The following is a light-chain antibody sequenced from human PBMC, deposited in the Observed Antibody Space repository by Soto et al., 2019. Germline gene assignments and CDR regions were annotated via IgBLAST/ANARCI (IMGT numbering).Light chain of an antibody. CDR2: GAS. V-gene: IGKV3-15*01. Sequence: EIVMTQSPATLSVSPGERATLSCRASQSVSSNLAWYQQKPGQAPRLLIYGASTRATCIPARFSGSGSGTEFTLTISSLQSEDFAVYYCKQYNNWPLTFGGGTKVEIK. CDR1: QSVSSN. CDR3: KQYNNWPLT. J-gene: IGKJ4*01.